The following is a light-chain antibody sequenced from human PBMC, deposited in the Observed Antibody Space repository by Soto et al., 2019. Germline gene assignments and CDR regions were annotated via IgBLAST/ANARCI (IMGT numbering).Light chain of an antibody. CDR2: DAS. J-gene: IGKJ1*01. CDR3: QQYSSFSRT. CDR1: QTISTW. V-gene: IGKV1-5*01. Sequence: DIQMTQYTCTLAGSVGDGVTITCRASQTISTWLAWYQQKKGKAPKLLIYDASTLESGVPSRFRGSGSWTEFSLTISRLQPDDFSTFYCQQYSSFSRTFGQGTKVDIK.